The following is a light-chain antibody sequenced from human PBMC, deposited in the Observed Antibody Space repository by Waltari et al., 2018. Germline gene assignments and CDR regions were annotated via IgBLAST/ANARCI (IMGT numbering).Light chain of an antibody. V-gene: IGKV3-11*01. Sequence: EIVLTQSPATLSLSPGERATLPCRTSQSVKTYLAWYQQQPGQPPRLLIYDASNRATCIPARFSGSVSGTEFTLTISNLEPEDFAVYYCQQRSNWPLTFGGGTTVEIK. CDR2: DAS. CDR1: QSVKTY. J-gene: IGKJ4*01. CDR3: QQRSNWPLT.